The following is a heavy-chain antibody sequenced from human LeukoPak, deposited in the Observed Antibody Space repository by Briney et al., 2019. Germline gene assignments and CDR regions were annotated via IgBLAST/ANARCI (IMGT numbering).Heavy chain of an antibody. CDR1: GFTFSRYW. J-gene: IGHJ4*02. D-gene: IGHD4-23*01. V-gene: IGHV3-74*01. Sequence: GGSLRLSCAASGFTFSRYWMHWVRQAPGKGLLWVSRINGDGSTTTYADSVKGRFTISRDNAKNTLYLQMSSLRAKDTAVYYCARDLNGGGDYWGQGALVTVSS. CDR2: INGDGSTT. CDR3: ARDLNGGGDY.